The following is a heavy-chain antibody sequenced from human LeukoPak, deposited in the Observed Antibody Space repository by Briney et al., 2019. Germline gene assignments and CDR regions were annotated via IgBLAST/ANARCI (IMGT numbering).Heavy chain of an antibody. CDR2: INPNSGGT. CDR1: GYTFTGYY. CDR3: ARDLGSSSWYGGLYYYYGMDV. Sequence: GASVKVSCKASGYTFTGYYTHWVRQAPGQGLEWMGWINPNSGGTNYAQKFQGGVTMTRDTSISTAYMELSRLRSDDTAVYYCARDLGSSSWYGGLYYYYGMDVWGQGTTVTVSS. J-gene: IGHJ6*02. V-gene: IGHV1-2*02. D-gene: IGHD6-13*01.